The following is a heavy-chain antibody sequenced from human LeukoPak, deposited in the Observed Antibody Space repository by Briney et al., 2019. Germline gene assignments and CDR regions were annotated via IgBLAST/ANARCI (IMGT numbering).Heavy chain of an antibody. CDR1: GYTFTSYG. CDR2: ISAYNGNT. CDR3: ARGVVGAAEADDAFDI. Sequence: ASVKVSCKASGYTFTSYGISWVRQAPGQGLEWMGWISAYNGNTNYAQKLQGRVTMTTDTSTSTAYMELRSLRSDDTAVCYCARGVVGAAEADDAFDIWGQGTMVTVSS. J-gene: IGHJ3*02. V-gene: IGHV1-18*01. D-gene: IGHD1-26*01.